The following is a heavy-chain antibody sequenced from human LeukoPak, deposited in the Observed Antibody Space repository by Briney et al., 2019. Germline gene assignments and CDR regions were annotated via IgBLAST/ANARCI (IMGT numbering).Heavy chain of an antibody. D-gene: IGHD3-22*01. V-gene: IGHV4-31*03. J-gene: IGHJ4*02. Sequence: PSQTLSLTRTVSGGSISSGGYFWSWIRQHPGRGLEWIGYIYYSGSTYYNPSLKSRVTISVDTSKNQFSLKLSSVTAADTAVYYCARGSSGHICDYWGQGTLVTVSS. CDR1: GGSISSGGYF. CDR2: IYYSGST. CDR3: ARGSSGHICDY.